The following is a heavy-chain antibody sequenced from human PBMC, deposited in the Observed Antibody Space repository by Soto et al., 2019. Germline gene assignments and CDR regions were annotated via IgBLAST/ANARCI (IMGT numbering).Heavy chain of an antibody. J-gene: IGHJ3*02. Sequence: PGGSLRLSCAGSGSTFTDFTMTWVRQVPGKGLEWVSAISGDGLSTYYAGSVKGRFTISRDNSKTTLYLQMNSLRAEDTAVYYCARRPDAFDIWGRGTMVTVSS. CDR3: ARRPDAFDI. CDR2: ISGDGLST. V-gene: IGHV3-23*01. CDR1: GSTFTDFT.